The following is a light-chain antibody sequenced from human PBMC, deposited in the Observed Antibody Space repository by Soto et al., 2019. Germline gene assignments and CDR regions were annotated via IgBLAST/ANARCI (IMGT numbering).Light chain of an antibody. V-gene: IGLV1-47*01. J-gene: IGLJ3*02. CDR3: AAWDDSLSGPWV. CDR1: SSNIVSNY. CDR2: RNN. Sequence: VLTQPPSASGTPGQRVTISCSGSSSNIVSNYVYWYQQLPGTAPKLLIYRNNQRPSGVPDRFSGSKSGTSASLAISGLRSEDEADYYCAAWDDSLSGPWVFGGGTQLTVL.